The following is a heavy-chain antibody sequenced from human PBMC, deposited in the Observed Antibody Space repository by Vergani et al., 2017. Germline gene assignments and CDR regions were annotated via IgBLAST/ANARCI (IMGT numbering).Heavy chain of an antibody. D-gene: IGHD5-24*01. Sequence: EVQLLESGGGLVQPGGSLRLSCAASGFTFSSYAMSWVRQAPGKGLEWVSAIIGSGGSTYYADSVKGRFTISRDNSKNTLYLQMNSLRAEDTAVYYGAKSRGGQPHWYFDLGGRDTLVTVSS. CDR2: IIGSGGST. J-gene: IGHJ2*01. CDR1: GFTFSSYA. CDR3: AKSRGGQPHWYFDL. V-gene: IGHV3-23*01.